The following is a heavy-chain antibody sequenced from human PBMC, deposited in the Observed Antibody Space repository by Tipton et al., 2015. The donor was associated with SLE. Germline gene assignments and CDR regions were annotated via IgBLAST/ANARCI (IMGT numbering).Heavy chain of an antibody. J-gene: IGHJ1*01. Sequence: TLSLTCAVYGGSFSGYYWGWIRQPPGKGLEWIGSIYHSGSTYYNPSLKSRVTISVDTSKNQFSLKLSSVTAADTAVYYCARVWYDAAGSYYFQHWGQGTLVTVSS. V-gene: IGHV4-34*09. CDR1: GGSFSGYY. D-gene: IGHD6-13*01. CDR2: IYHSGST. CDR3: ARVWYDAAGSYYFQH.